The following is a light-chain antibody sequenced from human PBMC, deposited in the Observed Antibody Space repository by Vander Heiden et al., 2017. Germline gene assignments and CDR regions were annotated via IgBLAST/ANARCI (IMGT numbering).Light chain of an antibody. CDR3: QHEYSYPRT. CDR2: AAS. V-gene: IGKV1-8*01. Sequence: ILMTQSPSSFSASTGDRVTITCRASQGMSSKLAWYQQKPGKAPKLLIYAASTLQSGVPSRFSGSGSGTDFTLTISCRQSEDFATYYCQHEYSYPRTFGQGTKVEIK. CDR1: QGMSSK. J-gene: IGKJ1*01.